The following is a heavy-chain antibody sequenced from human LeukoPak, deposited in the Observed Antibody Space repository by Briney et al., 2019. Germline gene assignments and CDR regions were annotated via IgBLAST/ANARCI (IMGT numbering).Heavy chain of an antibody. J-gene: IGHJ6*02. CDR3: ARDRGAYYDYVWGSYSSYYYYYGMDV. D-gene: IGHD3-16*01. Sequence: SETLSLTCTVSGASISSDYWNWIRQPPGKGLEWLGHVYHSGSTNYNPPLKSRVTISVDTSKNQFSLKLSSVTAADTAVYYCARDRGAYYDYVWGSYSSYYYYYGMDVWGQGTTVTVSS. V-gene: IGHV4-59*01. CDR1: GASISSDY. CDR2: VYHSGST.